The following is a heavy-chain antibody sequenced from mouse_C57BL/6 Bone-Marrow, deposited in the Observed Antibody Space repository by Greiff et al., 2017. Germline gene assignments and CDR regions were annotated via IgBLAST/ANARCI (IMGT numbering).Heavy chain of an antibody. CDR3: ARFCYPFDY. CDR1: GYTFPSYW. D-gene: IGHD2-12*01. CDR2: IYPGSGGT. J-gene: IGHJ2*01. Sequence: QVQLQQSGAELVKPGASVKMSCKASGYTFPSYWITWVKQRPGQGLEWIGDIYPGSGGTNYNEKFKSKATLTVDTSSSTAYMQLSSLTSEDSAVYYCARFCYPFDYWGQGTTLTVSS. V-gene: IGHV1-55*01.